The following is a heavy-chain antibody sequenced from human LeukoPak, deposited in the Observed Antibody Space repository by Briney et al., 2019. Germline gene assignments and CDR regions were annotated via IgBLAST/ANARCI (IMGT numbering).Heavy chain of an antibody. Sequence: GGSLRLSCVASGFIFRSYAMSWVRQAPGKGLEWVSSLSGSGGQTYYADSVKGRFTISRDNSENTVYLQMNSLRVEDTAVYYCAKDSHYDSSGYYYEDYWGQGTLVTVSS. CDR3: AKDSHYDSSGYYYEDY. CDR1: GFIFRSYA. CDR2: LSGSGGQT. D-gene: IGHD3-22*01. J-gene: IGHJ4*02. V-gene: IGHV3-23*01.